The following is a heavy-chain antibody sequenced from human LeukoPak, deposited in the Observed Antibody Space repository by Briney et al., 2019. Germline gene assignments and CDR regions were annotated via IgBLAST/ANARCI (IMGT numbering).Heavy chain of an antibody. Sequence: SETLSLTCAVYGGSFSGYYWSWIRQPPGKGLEWIGEINHSGSTNYNPSLKSRVTISVDTSKNQFSLKLSSVTAADTAVYYCARKCYNWKFDYWGQGTLVTVSS. CDR2: INHSGST. D-gene: IGHD1-1*01. J-gene: IGHJ4*02. CDR3: ARKCYNWKFDY. V-gene: IGHV4-34*01. CDR1: GGSFSGYY.